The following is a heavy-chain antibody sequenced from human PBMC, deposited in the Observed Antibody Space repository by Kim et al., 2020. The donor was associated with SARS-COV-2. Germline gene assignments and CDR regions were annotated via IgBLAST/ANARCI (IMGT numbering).Heavy chain of an antibody. J-gene: IGHJ4*02. CDR1: GGSFSGYY. CDR2: INHSGST. CDR3: ARGRVVDY. Sequence: SETLSLTCAVYGGSFSGYYWSWIRQPPGKGLEWIGEINHSGSTNYNPSLKSRVTISVDTSKNQFSLKLSSVTAADTAVYYCARGRVVDYWGQGTLVTVSS. D-gene: IGHD2-21*01. V-gene: IGHV4-34*01.